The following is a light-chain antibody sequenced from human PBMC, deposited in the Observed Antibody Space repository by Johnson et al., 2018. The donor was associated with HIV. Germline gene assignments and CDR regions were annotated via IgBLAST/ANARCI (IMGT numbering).Light chain of an antibody. Sequence: QSVLTQPPSVSAAPGQKVTISCSGSSSNIGNNYVSWYRQLPGTAPKLLIYDNNKRPSGIPDRFSGSTSGTSATLGITGLQTGDEADYYCGTWDNSLSAGVFGSGTKVTVL. CDR1: SSNIGNNY. V-gene: IGLV1-51*01. CDR2: DNN. J-gene: IGLJ1*01. CDR3: GTWDNSLSAGV.